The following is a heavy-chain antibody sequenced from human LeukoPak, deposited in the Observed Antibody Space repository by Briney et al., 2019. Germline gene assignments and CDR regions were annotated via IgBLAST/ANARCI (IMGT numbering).Heavy chain of an antibody. V-gene: IGHV4-59*01. CDR3: AREIRGSYWYFDL. CDR1: GGSISSYY. CDR2: IYYSGST. D-gene: IGHD3-10*01. Sequence: SETLSLTCTVSGGSISSYYWSWIRQPPGKGLEWIGYIYYSGSTNYNPSLESRVTISVDTSKNQFSLKLSSVTAADTAVYYCAREIRGSYWYFDLWGRGTLVTVSS. J-gene: IGHJ2*01.